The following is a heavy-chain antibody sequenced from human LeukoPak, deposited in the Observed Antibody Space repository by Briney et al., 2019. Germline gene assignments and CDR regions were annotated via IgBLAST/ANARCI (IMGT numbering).Heavy chain of an antibody. CDR1: GASVSSYY. CDR2: IYYSGST. J-gene: IGHJ4*02. D-gene: IGHD1-7*01. CDR3: ARMITGTIDY. Sequence: SETLSLTCTVSGASVSSYYWSWIRQPPGKGLEWIGYIYYSGSTNYNPSLKSRVTISVDTSKNQFSLKLSSVTAADTAVYYCARMITGTIDYWGQGTLVAVSS. V-gene: IGHV4-59*08.